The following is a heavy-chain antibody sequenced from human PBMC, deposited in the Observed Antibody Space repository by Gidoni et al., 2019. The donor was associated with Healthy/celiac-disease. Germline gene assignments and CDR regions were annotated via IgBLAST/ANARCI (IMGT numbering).Heavy chain of an antibody. D-gene: IGHD3-22*01. J-gene: IGHJ4*02. V-gene: IGHV3-9*01. CDR3: AKGLDYYDSSGGFDY. CDR1: GFTFDDYA. Sequence: EVQLVESGGGLVQPGRSLRLPCAASGFTFDDYAIHWVRQAPGKGLEGVSGISWNSGSIGYADAVKGRFTISRDNAKNSLYLQMNSLRAEDTALYYCAKGLDYYDSSGGFDYWGQGTLVTVSS. CDR2: ISWNSGSI.